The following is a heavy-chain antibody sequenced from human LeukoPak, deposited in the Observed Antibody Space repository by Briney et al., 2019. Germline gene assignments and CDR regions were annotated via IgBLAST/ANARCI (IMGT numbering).Heavy chain of an antibody. J-gene: IGHJ4*02. CDR1: GYSISSGYY. V-gene: IGHV4-38-2*02. CDR2: IYHSGST. Sequence: SETLSLTCTVSGYSISSGYYWGWIRQPPGKGLEWIGSIYHSGSTYYNPSLKSRVTISVDTSKNQFSLKLTSVTAADTAVYYCARDSPTWYYDSSGYFDYWGQGTLVTVSS. CDR3: ARDSPTWYYDSSGYFDY. D-gene: IGHD3-22*01.